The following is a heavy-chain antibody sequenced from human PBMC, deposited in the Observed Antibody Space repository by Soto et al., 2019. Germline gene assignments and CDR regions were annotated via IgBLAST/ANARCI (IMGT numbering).Heavy chain of an antibody. D-gene: IGHD1-26*01. CDR1: GYTFTNQY. V-gene: IGHV1-46*01. CDR3: AIREPDY. J-gene: IGHJ4*02. CDR2: FKPSDGST. Sequence: QLVQSGAEVKKPGASVKVSCKASGYTFTNQYMHWVRQAPGQGLEWMGMFKPSDGSTNYAQKLQGRLTMTRDTSTNTLSIDLSSLRSDDTAVYYCAIREPDYWGQGTLVTVSS.